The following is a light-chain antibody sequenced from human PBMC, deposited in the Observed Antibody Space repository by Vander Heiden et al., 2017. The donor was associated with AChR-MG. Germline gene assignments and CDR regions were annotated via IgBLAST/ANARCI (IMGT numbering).Light chain of an antibody. J-gene: IGLJ3*02. CDR1: SSEVGSCNL. V-gene: IGLV2-23*02. CDR3: CSYAGSSTWV. CDR2: EVS. Sequence: QSALTQPASESGSPGQNITITCTGTSSEVGSCNLVAWYQQHPGKAPKLMIYEVSKRPSGVSNRFSGSKSGNTASLTISGLQAEDEADYYCCSYAGSSTWVFGGGTKLTVL.